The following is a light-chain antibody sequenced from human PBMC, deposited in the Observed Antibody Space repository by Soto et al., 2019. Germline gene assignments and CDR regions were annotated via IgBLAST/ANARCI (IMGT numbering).Light chain of an antibody. Sequence: EIVLTQSPGTLSLSPGERATLSCRASQSVSSSYLAWYQQKPGQAPRLLIYGASSRATGIPDRFSGSGSGTDFTLTISSLEPEDFAVYFCQHYGSSPYTFGQGTKVDIK. J-gene: IGKJ2*01. V-gene: IGKV3-20*01. CDR2: GAS. CDR3: QHYGSSPYT. CDR1: QSVSSSY.